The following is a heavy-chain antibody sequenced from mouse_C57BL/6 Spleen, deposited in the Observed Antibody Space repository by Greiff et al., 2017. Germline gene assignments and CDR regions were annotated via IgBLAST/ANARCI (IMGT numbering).Heavy chain of an antibody. CDR3: ARDGYYVAY. CDR1: GFTFSDYG. CDR2: ISSGSSTI. V-gene: IGHV5-17*01. Sequence: EVKVVESGGGLVKPGGSLKLSCAASGFTFSDYGMHWVRQAPEKGLEWVASISSGSSTIYYADTVKGRFTISRDNAKNTLFMQMTSLRSEDTAMYYCARDGYYVAYWGQGTLVTVSA. D-gene: IGHD2-3*01. J-gene: IGHJ3*01.